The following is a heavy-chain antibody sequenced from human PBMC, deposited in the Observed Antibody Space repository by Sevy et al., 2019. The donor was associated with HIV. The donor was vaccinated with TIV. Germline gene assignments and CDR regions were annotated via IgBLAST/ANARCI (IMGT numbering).Heavy chain of an antibody. CDR2: ISYDGSNK. CDR3: AREYSSSSGFDY. V-gene: IGHV3-30-3*01. D-gene: IGHD6-6*01. CDR1: GFTFSSYA. J-gene: IGHJ4*02. Sequence: GGSLRLSCAASGFTFSSYAMHWVRQAPGKGLEWVAVISYDGSNKYYADSVKGRFTISRDNSKNTLYLQMNSLRAEDPAVYYCAREYSSSSGFDYWGQGTLVTVSS.